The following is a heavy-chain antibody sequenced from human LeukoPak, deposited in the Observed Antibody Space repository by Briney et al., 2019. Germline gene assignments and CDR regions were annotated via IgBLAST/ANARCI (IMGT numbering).Heavy chain of an antibody. CDR1: GFTFSSYA. CDR2: ISGSGGST. CDR3: TTGAWIQLWLADY. V-gene: IGHV3-23*01. Sequence: PGGSLRLSCAASGFTFSSYAMSWVRQAPGKGLEWVSAISGSGGSTYYADSVKGRFTISRDNSKNTLYLQMNSLRTEDTAIYYCTTGAWIQLWLADYWGQGTQVTVSS. J-gene: IGHJ4*02. D-gene: IGHD5-18*01.